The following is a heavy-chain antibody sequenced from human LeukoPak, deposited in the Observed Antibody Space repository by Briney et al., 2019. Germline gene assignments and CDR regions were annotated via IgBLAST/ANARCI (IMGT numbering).Heavy chain of an antibody. V-gene: IGHV1-46*01. Sequence: ASVKVSCKASGGTFSSYAISWVRQAPGQGLEWMGIIKPSGGSTTYAQKFQGRVTMTRDTSTSTVYMELSSLRSEDTAVYYCARDLGFGELYYYYGMDVWGQGTTVTVSS. CDR1: GGTFSSYA. CDR3: ARDLGFGELYYYYGMDV. CDR2: IKPSGGST. J-gene: IGHJ6*02. D-gene: IGHD3-10*01.